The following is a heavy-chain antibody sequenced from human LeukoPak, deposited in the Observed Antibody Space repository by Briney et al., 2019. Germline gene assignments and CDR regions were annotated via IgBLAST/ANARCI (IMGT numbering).Heavy chain of an antibody. V-gene: IGHV1-69*05. CDR2: IVPLFATP. CDR3: ASRNDILTGYYPNS. D-gene: IGHD3-9*01. J-gene: IGHJ4*02. CDR1: GGSFSNYI. Sequence: ASVKVSCKTSGGSFSNYIIIWVRQAPGQGLEWMGGIVPLFATPHYAQKYQGRLTIITDEPTSTAYMELSSLTSEDTAVYYCASRNDILTGYYPNSWGQGTLVVVSS.